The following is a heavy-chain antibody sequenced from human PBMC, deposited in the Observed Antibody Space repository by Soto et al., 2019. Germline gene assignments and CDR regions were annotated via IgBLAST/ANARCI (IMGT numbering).Heavy chain of an antibody. D-gene: IGHD1-26*01. CDR2: IHVTGYT. CDR3: ARGGALRPNGHVPLDS. J-gene: IGHJ4*02. V-gene: IGHV4-30-2*01. Sequence: LSLTCTVSGASITSGSYSWSWIRQAPGKGLEWIGNIHVTGYTAFSPSLKRRVTMSVDTSKNQFSLNVNSVTAAETAVYFCARGGALRPNGHVPLDSWGQGTQVTVSS. CDR1: GASITSGSYS.